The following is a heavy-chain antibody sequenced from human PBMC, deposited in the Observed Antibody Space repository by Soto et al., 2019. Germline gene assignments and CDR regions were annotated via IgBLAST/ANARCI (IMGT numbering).Heavy chain of an antibody. V-gene: IGHV4-39*01. CDR3: ARHVNLPLAGLGFDS. Sequence: SETLSLTCTVSGDSITSNSYFWAWIRQPPGKGLEWIGSIYYSGSTYHNPSLKSRVTISVDRSNNQFSLKLTSVTAADTAVYYCARHVNLPLAGLGFDSWGRGTLVTVSS. D-gene: IGHD6-19*01. J-gene: IGHJ4*02. CDR1: GDSITSNSYF. CDR2: IYYSGST.